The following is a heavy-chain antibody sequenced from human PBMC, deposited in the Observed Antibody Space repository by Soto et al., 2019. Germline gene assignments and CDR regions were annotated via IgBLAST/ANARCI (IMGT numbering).Heavy chain of an antibody. V-gene: IGHV3-30*18. CDR1: GFTFSSYG. CDR2: ISYDGSNK. Sequence: QVQLVESGGGVVQPGRSLRLSCAASGFTFSSYGMHWVRQAPGKGLEWVAVISYDGSNKYYADSVKGRFTSSRDNSKNTLYLQMNSLRAEDTAVYYYAKAYTYYDFWSGSHDYWCQGTLVTVSS. J-gene: IGHJ4*02. CDR3: AKAYTYYDFWSGSHDY. D-gene: IGHD3-3*01.